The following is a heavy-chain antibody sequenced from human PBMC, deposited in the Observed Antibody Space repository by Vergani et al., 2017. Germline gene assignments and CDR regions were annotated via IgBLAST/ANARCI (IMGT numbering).Heavy chain of an antibody. Sequence: EKQLVQSGSDTKKPGESLKISCQAFGYIFSNFWIGWVRQRPGRGLEWMGIIYPGDSEVKSNPTFRGQVIFSVDTSVNSAYLQWRSLQASDTATYFCASGGHGSEYGGYLQLWGQGTNITVSS. D-gene: IGHD3-10*01. J-gene: IGHJ3*01. V-gene: IGHV5-51*01. CDR3: ASGGHGSEYGGYLQL. CDR2: IYPGDSEV. CDR1: GYIFSNFW.